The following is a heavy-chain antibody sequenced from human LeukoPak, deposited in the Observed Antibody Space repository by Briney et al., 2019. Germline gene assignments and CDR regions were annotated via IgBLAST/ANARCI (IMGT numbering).Heavy chain of an antibody. CDR2: IRYHGSDK. V-gene: IGHV3-30*02. D-gene: IGHD2/OR15-2a*01. CDR1: GFTFSSYG. Sequence: GRSLRLSCAVSGFTFSSYGMHWVRQAPGKGLEWVAFIRYHGSDKYYADSVKGRFTISRDNSKNTLYLQMNSLRVEDTAVYYCAKVIYMDVWGKGTTVTVSS. CDR3: AKVIYMDV. J-gene: IGHJ6*03.